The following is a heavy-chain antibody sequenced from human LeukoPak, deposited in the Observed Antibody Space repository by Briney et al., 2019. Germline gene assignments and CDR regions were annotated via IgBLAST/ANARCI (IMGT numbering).Heavy chain of an antibody. V-gene: IGHV1-18*01. CDR2: VSGYNGNT. Sequence: ASVKVSCKASGYTFTSHGINWLRQAPGQGLEWMGWVSGYNGNTDYAQKFQGRVTMTTDRSTNTVYMELRSLRSDDTAVYYCARDRPVMITFGGVIIAAYWGQGTLVSVSS. CDR3: ARDRPVMITFGGVIIAAY. J-gene: IGHJ4*02. D-gene: IGHD3-16*02. CDR1: GYTFTSHG.